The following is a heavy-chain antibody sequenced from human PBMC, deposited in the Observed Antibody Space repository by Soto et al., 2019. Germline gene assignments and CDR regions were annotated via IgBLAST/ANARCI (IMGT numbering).Heavy chain of an antibody. CDR3: VKFRGQAYSYYHMDV. Sequence: EVQLLESGGGLVQPGGSLRLACAASGFNFGTYAMGWVRQAPGRGLEWVSSAGSGSSRYYAESVRGRFTVSRDTSKSTLYLEMSSLRAEDTALYSCVKFRGQAYSYYHMDVWGKGTTVTVSS. J-gene: IGHJ6*03. V-gene: IGHV3-23*01. CDR2: AGSGSSR. CDR1: GFNFGTYA.